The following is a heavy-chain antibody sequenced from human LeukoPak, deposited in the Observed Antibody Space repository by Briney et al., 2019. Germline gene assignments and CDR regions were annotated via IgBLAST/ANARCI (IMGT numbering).Heavy chain of an antibody. Sequence: GESLKISCKGSGYSFTSYWISWVRQTPGKGLEWMGRIDPSDSYTNYSPSFQGHVTISADKSISTAYLQWSSLKASDTAMYYCASFFGGGDSSGYYSSLGYWGQGTLVTVSS. CDR3: ASFFGGGDSSGYYSSLGY. D-gene: IGHD3-22*01. CDR1: GYSFTSYW. CDR2: IDPSDSYT. J-gene: IGHJ4*02. V-gene: IGHV5-10-1*01.